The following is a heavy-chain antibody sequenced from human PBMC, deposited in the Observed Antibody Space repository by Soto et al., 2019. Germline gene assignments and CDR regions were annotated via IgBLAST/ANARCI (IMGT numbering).Heavy chain of an antibody. J-gene: IGHJ4*02. D-gene: IGHD3-10*01. Sequence: LSLTCAVYGGSFSGYYWIWIRQPPGKGLEWIGEINHSGSTNYNPSLKSRVTISVDTSKNQFSLKLSSVTAADTAVYYCARGYGRNLDYWGQGNLVTVSS. CDR1: GGSFSGYY. CDR2: INHSGST. V-gene: IGHV4-34*01. CDR3: ARGYGRNLDY.